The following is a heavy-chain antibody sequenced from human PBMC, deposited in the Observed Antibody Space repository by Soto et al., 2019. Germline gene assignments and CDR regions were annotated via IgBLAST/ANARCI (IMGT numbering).Heavy chain of an antibody. CDR1: GFTFSSYG. D-gene: IGHD1-26*01. CDR3: AQAISRERQIDY. Sequence: GGSLRLSCAASGFTFSSYGMHWVRQAPGKGLEWVAVISYDEYNTYYADSVKGRFTISRDNSKNTLYLQMNSLRAEDTAVYYCAQAISRERQIDYWGQGTLVTVSS. J-gene: IGHJ4*02. CDR2: ISYDEYNT. V-gene: IGHV3-30*18.